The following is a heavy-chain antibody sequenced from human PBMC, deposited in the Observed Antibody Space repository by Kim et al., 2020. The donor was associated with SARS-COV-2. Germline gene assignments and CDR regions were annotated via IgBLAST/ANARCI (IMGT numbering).Heavy chain of an antibody. J-gene: IGHJ4*02. D-gene: IGHD6-13*01. CDR2: IKQDGSEK. Sequence: GSLRLSCAASGFTFSSYWMSWVRQAPGKGLEWVANIKQDGSEKYYVDSVKGRFTISRDNAKNSLYLQMNSLRAEDTAVYYCARDLRIVAAAEGGYWGQGTLFTVSS. V-gene: IGHV3-7*01. CDR3: ARDLRIVAAAEGGY. CDR1: GFTFSSYW.